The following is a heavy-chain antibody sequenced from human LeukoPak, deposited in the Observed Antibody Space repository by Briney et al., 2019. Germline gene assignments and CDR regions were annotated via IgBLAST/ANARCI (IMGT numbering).Heavy chain of an antibody. J-gene: IGHJ4*02. CDR2: IYYSGST. CDR1: GGSISSYY. Sequence: PSETLSLTCTVSGGSISSYYWSWIRQPAGKGLEWIGYIYYSGSTNYNPSLKSRVTISVDTSKNQFSLKLSSVTAADTAVYYCARGVGGITMVRGVISHFDYWGQGTLVTVSS. D-gene: IGHD3-10*01. CDR3: ARGVGGITMVRGVISHFDY. V-gene: IGHV4-59*01.